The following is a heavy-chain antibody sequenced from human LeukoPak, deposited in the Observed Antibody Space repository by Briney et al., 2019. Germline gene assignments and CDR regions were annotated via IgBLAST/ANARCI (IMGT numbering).Heavy chain of an antibody. CDR3: TKDHRSCVGVSCLLPQD. Sequence: PGGSLRLSCAASGFTFSTYAMSWVRQAPGRGLEWVSTITSGGVTTWYTESVKGRFTISRDNSRTTLFLQLNSLRVEDTAVYFCTKDHRSCVGVSCLLPQDWGQGTLVTVSS. D-gene: IGHD2-15*01. J-gene: IGHJ4*02. CDR2: ITSGGVTT. CDR1: GFTFSTYA. V-gene: IGHV3-23*01.